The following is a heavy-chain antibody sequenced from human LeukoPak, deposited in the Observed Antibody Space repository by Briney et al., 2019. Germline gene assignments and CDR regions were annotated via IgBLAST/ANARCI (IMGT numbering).Heavy chain of an antibody. CDR1: GFTFSLYA. J-gene: IGHJ4*02. V-gene: IGHV3-23*01. CDR2: ISSRSDLT. D-gene: IGHD3-22*01. Sequence: GGSLRLSCAASGFTFSLYAMSWVRQAPGKGLDWVSSISSRSDLTYYGDSVEGRFTVSRDNYKNTLYLHMSSLRAEDTATYYCGKDRPNYYESSRHYYRRYGDYWGQGTLVTVSS. CDR3: GKDRPNYYESSRHYYRRYGDY.